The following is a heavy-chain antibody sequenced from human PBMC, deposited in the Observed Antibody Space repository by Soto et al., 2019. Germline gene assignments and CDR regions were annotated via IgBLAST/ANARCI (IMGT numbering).Heavy chain of an antibody. J-gene: IGHJ6*02. D-gene: IGHD6-19*01. V-gene: IGHV1-18*01. Sequence: QVQLVQSGAEVKKPGASVKVSCKASSYTFTSYGISWVRQAPGQGLEWMGWISAYNGNTNYAQKLQGRVTMTTDTSTSTAYMELRSLRSDDTAVYYCARDQGIAVAGTNYYYYYGMDVWGQGTTVTVSS. CDR2: ISAYNGNT. CDR3: ARDQGIAVAGTNYYYYYGMDV. CDR1: SYTFTSYG.